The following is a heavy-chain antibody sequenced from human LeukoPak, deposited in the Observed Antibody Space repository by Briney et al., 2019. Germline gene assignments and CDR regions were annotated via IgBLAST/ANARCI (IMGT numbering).Heavy chain of an antibody. Sequence: GGSLRLSCAASGFTFSSIAMSWVRQAPDKGLEWVSTISGSGGGTYYADSVKGRFTISRDDSKNTLYLQMNSLRAEDTAVYYCARDNGHYSSSWYSAFDIWGQGTMVTVSS. CDR1: GFTFSSIA. V-gene: IGHV3-23*01. CDR3: ARDNGHYSSSWYSAFDI. J-gene: IGHJ3*02. D-gene: IGHD6-13*01. CDR2: ISGSGGGT.